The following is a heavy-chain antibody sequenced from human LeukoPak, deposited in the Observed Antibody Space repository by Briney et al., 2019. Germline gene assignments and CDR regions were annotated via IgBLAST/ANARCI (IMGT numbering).Heavy chain of an antibody. Sequence: SETLSLTCTVSGGSISSSSYYWGWIRQPPGKGLEWIGSIYYSGSTYYNPSLKSRVTISVDTSKNQFSLKLSSVTAADTAVYYCARDHGWLLPSRGWFDPWGQGTLVTVSS. V-gene: IGHV4-39*07. CDR1: GGSISSSSYY. J-gene: IGHJ5*02. CDR3: ARDHGWLLPSRGWFDP. D-gene: IGHD3-22*01. CDR2: IYYSGST.